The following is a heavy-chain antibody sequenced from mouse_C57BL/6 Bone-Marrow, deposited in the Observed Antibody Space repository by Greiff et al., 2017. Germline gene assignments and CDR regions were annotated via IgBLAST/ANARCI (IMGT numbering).Heavy chain of an antibody. J-gene: IGHJ1*03. Sequence: QVQLQQSGPELVKPGASVKLSCKASGYTFTSYDINWVKQRPGQGLEWIGWIYPRDGSTKYNEKFKGKATLTVDTSSSTAYMELHSLTSEDAAVSFCARLEFDGESGDWYVDVWGTGTTVTVSS. V-gene: IGHV1-85*01. D-gene: IGHD1-1*01. CDR3: ARLEFDGESGDWYVDV. CDR1: GYTFTSYD. CDR2: IYPRDGST.